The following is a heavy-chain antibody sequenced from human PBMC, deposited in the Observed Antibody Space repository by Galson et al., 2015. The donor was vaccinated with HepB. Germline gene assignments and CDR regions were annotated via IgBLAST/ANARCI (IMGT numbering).Heavy chain of an antibody. CDR1: GFTFSTYN. V-gene: IGHV3-21*01. CDR2: ISSSSSYI. D-gene: IGHD3-22*01. CDR3: ARDLRRRADSSGYYRDAFDY. J-gene: IGHJ4*02. Sequence: SLRLSCAASGFTFSTYNMNWVRQAPGKGLEWVSSISSSSSYIYYADPVKGRFTISRDNAKNSLYLQMNSLRAEDTAVYYCARDLRRRADSSGYYRDAFDYWGQGTLVTVSS.